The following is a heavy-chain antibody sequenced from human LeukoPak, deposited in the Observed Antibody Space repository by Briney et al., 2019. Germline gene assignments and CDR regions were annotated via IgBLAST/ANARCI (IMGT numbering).Heavy chain of an antibody. CDR3: ARDLRMVRVS. CDR1: GGTFSSYA. J-gene: IGHJ4*02. D-gene: IGHD3-10*01. CDR2: IIPIFGTA. Sequence: SVKASCKASGGTFSSYAISWVRQAPGQGLEWMGGIIPIFGTANYAQKFQGRVTITADESTSTAYMELSSLRSEDTAVYYCARDLRMVRVSWGQGTLVTVSS. V-gene: IGHV1-69*13.